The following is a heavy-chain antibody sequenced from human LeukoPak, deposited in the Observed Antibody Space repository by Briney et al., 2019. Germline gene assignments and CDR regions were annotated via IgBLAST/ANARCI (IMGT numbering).Heavy chain of an antibody. J-gene: IGHJ4*02. CDR2: IYYSGST. V-gene: IGHV4-59*08. Sequence: SETLSLTCTVSGGSISRYYWSWIRQPPGKGLEWIGYIYYSGSTNYNPSLKSRVTISVDTSKNQFSLKLSSVTAADTAVYYCAGTPLQGSFDYWGQGTLVTVSS. D-gene: IGHD1-1*01. CDR1: GGSISRYY. CDR3: AGTPLQGSFDY.